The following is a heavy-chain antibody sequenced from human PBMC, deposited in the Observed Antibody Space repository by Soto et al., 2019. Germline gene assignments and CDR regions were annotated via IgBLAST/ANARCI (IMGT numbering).Heavy chain of an antibody. Sequence: SETLSLTCTVSGGSISSYYWSWIRQPPGKGLEWIGYIYYSGSTNYNPSLKSRVTISVDTSKNQFSLKLSSVTAADTAVYYCARGWDYETGDYYYYYYMDVWGKGTTVTVSS. D-gene: IGHD3-16*01. CDR1: GGSISSYY. V-gene: IGHV4-59*01. J-gene: IGHJ6*03. CDR3: ARGWDYETGDYYYYYYMDV. CDR2: IYYSGST.